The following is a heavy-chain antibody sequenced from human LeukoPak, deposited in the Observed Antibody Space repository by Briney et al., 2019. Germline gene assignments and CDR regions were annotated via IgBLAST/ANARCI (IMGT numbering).Heavy chain of an antibody. V-gene: IGHV4-34*01. Sequence: SETLSLTCAIYGGPFSGYYWSWIRQPPGKGLEWIGDINRSGITNYTPSLKSRVTISLDTSKSQFSLKLNSVTAADTAVYYCARLRYSGSYPFRFDPWGQGTLVTVSS. CDR2: INRSGIT. CDR1: GGPFSGYY. J-gene: IGHJ5*02. D-gene: IGHD1-26*01. CDR3: ARLRYSGSYPFRFDP.